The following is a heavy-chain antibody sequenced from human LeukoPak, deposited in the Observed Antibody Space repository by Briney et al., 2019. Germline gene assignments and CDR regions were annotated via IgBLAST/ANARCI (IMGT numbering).Heavy chain of an antibody. CDR2: INPNSGGT. CDR1: GYTFTGYY. Sequence: ASVKVSCKASGYTFTGYYMQWVRQAPGQGLEWMGRINPNSGGTNYAQKFQGRVTMTRDTSISTAYMELSRLRSGDTAVYYCARGPRRFLEWFGDYWGQGTLVTVSS. V-gene: IGHV1-2*06. CDR3: ARGPRRFLEWFGDY. D-gene: IGHD3-3*01. J-gene: IGHJ4*02.